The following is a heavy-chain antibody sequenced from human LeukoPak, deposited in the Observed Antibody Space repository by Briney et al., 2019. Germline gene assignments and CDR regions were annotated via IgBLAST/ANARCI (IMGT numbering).Heavy chain of an antibody. CDR3: ARSGYDILTGYALSPRWFDP. V-gene: IGHV3-21*04. D-gene: IGHD3-9*01. J-gene: IGHJ5*02. Sequence: GGSLRLSCAASGFTFSSYSMNWVRQAPGKGLEWVSSISSSSSYIYYADSVKGRFTISRDNAKNSLYLQMNSLRAEDTAVYYCARSGYDILTGYALSPRWFDPWGQGTLVTVSS. CDR1: GFTFSSYS. CDR2: ISSSSSYI.